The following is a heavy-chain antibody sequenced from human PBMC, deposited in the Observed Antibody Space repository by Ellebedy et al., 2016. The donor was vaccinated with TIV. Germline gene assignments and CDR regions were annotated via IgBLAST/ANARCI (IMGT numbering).Heavy chain of an antibody. CDR3: VRGPSPVGTIRGHYFDL. CDR2: INTDGSTI. CDR1: GFTFSTYW. V-gene: IGHV3-74*01. J-gene: IGHJ4*02. Sequence: GESLKISXAASGFTFSTYWMHWVRQDPDKGLQWVSRINTDGSTINYADSVKGRFTISRDNVKNTVVLQMSSLRAEDTAVYFCVRGPSPVGTIRGHYFDLWGQGTLVTVSS. D-gene: IGHD4-23*01.